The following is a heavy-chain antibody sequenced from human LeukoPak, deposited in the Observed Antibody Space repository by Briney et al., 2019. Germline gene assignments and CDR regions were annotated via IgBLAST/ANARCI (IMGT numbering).Heavy chain of an antibody. Sequence: GGSLRLSCAASGFGFSRYWMHWVRQAPGTGLKWVSRIYRDGSTTDYADSLQGRFTIPRDNSKNTLHLQMNNVRAEDTALYYCMKLPTMIIVIDTDFEYWGQGAQVTVSS. CDR2: IYRDGSTT. CDR1: GFGFSRYW. CDR3: MKLPTMIIVIDTDFEY. J-gene: IGHJ4*02. D-gene: IGHD2-21*01. V-gene: IGHV3-74*01.